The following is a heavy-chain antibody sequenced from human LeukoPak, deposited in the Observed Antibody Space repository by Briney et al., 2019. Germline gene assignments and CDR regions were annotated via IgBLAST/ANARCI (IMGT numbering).Heavy chain of an antibody. CDR1: GFIFRNHW. V-gene: IGHV3-7*01. D-gene: IGHD4-17*01. CDR2: IKQGGNEK. J-gene: IGHJ4*02. CDR3: ARGPNYGDRVDYFDY. Sequence: GGSLRLSCAASGFIFRNHWMSWVRQVPGRGLEWVAHIKQGGNEKHYVDSVEGRFTLSRDDSKNSLYLQMNSLRVDDSAVYYCARGPNYGDRVDYFDYWGQGTLVTV.